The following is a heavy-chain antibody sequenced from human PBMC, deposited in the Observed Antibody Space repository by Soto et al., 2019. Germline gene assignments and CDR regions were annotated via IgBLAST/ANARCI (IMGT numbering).Heavy chain of an antibody. CDR3: ARQWGTDYFDY. Sequence: PGGSLRLSCAASGFSVRSNYLSWVRKAPGNGLEWVSEIYPNENTNYADSVRGRFTISRDNSDNTVYLHMNTLTAEDTAVYYFARQWGTDYFDYWGQGTLVTVSS. J-gene: IGHJ4*02. D-gene: IGHD3-16*01. CDR1: GFSVRSNY. V-gene: IGHV3-53*01. CDR2: IYPNENT.